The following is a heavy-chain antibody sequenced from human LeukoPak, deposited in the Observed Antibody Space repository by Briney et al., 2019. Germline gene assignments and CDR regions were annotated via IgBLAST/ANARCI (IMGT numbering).Heavy chain of an antibody. CDR1: GCTFTSYG. CDR3: ARSNIATRRGDNWFDP. V-gene: IGHV1-18*01. D-gene: IGHD6-6*01. CDR2: ISAYNGNT. J-gene: IGHJ5*02. Sequence: ASVKVSCKASGCTFTSYGISWVRQAPGQRLEWMGWISAYNGNTNYAQKLQGRVTMTTDTSTSTAYMELRSLRSDDTAVYYCARSNIATRRGDNWFDPWGQGTLVTVSS.